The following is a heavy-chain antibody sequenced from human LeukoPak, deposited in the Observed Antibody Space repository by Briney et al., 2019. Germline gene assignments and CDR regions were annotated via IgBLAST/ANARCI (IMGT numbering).Heavy chain of an antibody. CDR1: GYTFTGYY. V-gene: IGHV1-2*06. J-gene: IGHJ6*03. Sequence: GASVKVSCKASGYTFTGYYMDWVRQAPGQGLEWMGRINPNSGGTNYAQKFQGRVTMTRDTSISTAYMELSRLRSDDTAVYYCARSPLWYYYMDVWGKGTTVTVSS. CDR3: ARSPLWYYYMDV. CDR2: INPNSGGT. D-gene: IGHD2-21*01.